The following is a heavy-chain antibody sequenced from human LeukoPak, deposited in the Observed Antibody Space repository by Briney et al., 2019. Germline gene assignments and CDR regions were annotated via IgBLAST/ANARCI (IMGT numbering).Heavy chain of an antibody. V-gene: IGHV5-51*01. J-gene: IGHJ4*02. CDR2: IYPGDSDT. Sequence: GESLKISCKGSGYSLTSYWIGWVRQMPGKGLEWMGIIYPGDSDTRYSPSFQGQVTISADKSISTAYLQWSSLKASDTAMYYCARLGRPYYYDSNPRGDFDYWGQGTLVTVSS. CDR1: GYSLTSYW. D-gene: IGHD3-22*01. CDR3: ARLGRPYYYDSNPRGDFDY.